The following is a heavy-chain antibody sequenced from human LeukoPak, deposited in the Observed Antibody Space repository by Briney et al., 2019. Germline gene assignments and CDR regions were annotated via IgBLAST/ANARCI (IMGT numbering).Heavy chain of an antibody. D-gene: IGHD5-24*01. CDR1: GFTFSSYS. Sequence: GRSLRLSCAASGFTFSSYSMNWVRQAPGKGLEWVSSISSSSSHIYYADSVKGRFTISRDNARNSLYLQMNSLRAEDTAVYYCASREGGFDYWGQGTLVTVSS. CDR3: ASREGGFDY. V-gene: IGHV3-21*01. CDR2: ISSSSSHI. J-gene: IGHJ4*02.